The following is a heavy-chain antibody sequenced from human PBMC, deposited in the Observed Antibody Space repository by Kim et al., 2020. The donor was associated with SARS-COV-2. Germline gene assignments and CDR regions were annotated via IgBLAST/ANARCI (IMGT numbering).Heavy chain of an antibody. V-gene: IGHV3-23*01. Sequence: GRFTISRDNSKNTLYLQMNSLRAEDTAVYYCAKDNSLRFLEWLLGYYFDYWGQGTLVTVSS. J-gene: IGHJ4*02. D-gene: IGHD3-3*01. CDR3: AKDNSLRFLEWLLGYYFDY.